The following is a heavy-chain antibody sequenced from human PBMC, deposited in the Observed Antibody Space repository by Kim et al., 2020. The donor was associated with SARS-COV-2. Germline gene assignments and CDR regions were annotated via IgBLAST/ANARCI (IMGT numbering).Heavy chain of an antibody. CDR3: VLQAPCSGGWCGTFDY. V-gene: IGHV1-3*01. CDR2: IDAGNGET. J-gene: IGHJ4*02. Sequence: ASVKVSCKASGYTFTKYAFHWVRQAPGQRLEWMALIDAGNGETRLSQKFHGRFTITRDTSASTSYMELTGLRYEDTALYYCVLQAPCSGGWCGTFDYWGQGTLVTVSS. D-gene: IGHD6-19*01. CDR1: GYTFTKYA.